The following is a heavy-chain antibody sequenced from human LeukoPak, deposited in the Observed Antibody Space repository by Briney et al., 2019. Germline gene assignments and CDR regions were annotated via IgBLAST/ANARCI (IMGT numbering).Heavy chain of an antibody. CDR2: ISYDGGNK. D-gene: IGHD6-19*01. CDR1: GVSFSGYA. Sequence: GGSLRLSCAASGVSFSGYAMHWVRQAPGKALEWAAVISYDGGNKYYADSVKGRFTISRDNSKNTLYMQMNGLRAEDTAVYYCARGGGWYNWGQGTLVTVSS. CDR3: ARGGGWYN. V-gene: IGHV3-30*04. J-gene: IGHJ4*02.